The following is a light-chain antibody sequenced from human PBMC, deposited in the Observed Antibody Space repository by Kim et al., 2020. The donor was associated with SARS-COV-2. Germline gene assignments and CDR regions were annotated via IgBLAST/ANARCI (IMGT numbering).Light chain of an antibody. CDR2: GAS. CDR3: QQYGSSPPLT. J-gene: IGKJ4*01. Sequence: PGARATLSCRASQSVSSRFLAWYQQKPGQAPRRLIYGASSRATGIPDRFSGSGSGTDFTLTISRLESEDFAVYYCQQYGSSPPLTFGGGTKVDIK. CDR1: QSVSSRF. V-gene: IGKV3-20*01.